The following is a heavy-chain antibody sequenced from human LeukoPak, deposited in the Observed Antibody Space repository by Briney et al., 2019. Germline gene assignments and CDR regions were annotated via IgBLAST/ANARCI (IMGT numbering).Heavy chain of an antibody. CDR2: ISSSSSYI. CDR3: ARETAGTRTAKSKRYFDY. CDR1: GFTFSSYS. V-gene: IGHV3-21*01. D-gene: IGHD6-13*01. Sequence: GGSLRLSCAASGFTFSSYSMNWVRQAPGKGLEWVSSISSSSSYIYYADSVKGRFTISRDNAKNSLYLQMNSLRAEDTAVYYCARETAGTRTAKSKRYFDYWGQGTLVTVSS. J-gene: IGHJ4*02.